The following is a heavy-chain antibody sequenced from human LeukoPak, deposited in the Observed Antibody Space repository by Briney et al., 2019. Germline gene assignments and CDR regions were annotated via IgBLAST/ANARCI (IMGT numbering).Heavy chain of an antibody. D-gene: IGHD3-10*01. V-gene: IGHV1-46*01. CDR2: INPSGGST. CDR3: ARAACMVRGAASSPLAY. J-gene: IGHJ4*02. Sequence: ASVKVSCKASGYTFTSYYMHWVRQAPGQGLEWMGIINPSGGSTSYAQKFQGRVTMTRDTSTSTVYMELSSLRSEDTAVYYCARAACMVRGAASSPLAYWGQGTLVTVSS. CDR1: GYTFTSYY.